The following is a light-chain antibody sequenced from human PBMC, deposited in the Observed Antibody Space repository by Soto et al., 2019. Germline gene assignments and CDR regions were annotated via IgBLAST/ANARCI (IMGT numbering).Light chain of an antibody. CDR3: QQRYSWLRV. V-gene: IGKV3-11*01. CDR2: SGY. Sequence: FVVTQSPDTLSLSPGETATLSYRASQSVSSSVAWYQHKPGQSPRLVVYSGYKRSPEIPARFSGSGSGTDFTLTISSLESDDFAIYYCQQRYSWLRVFGPGTKVEVK. CDR1: QSVSSS. J-gene: IGKJ1*01.